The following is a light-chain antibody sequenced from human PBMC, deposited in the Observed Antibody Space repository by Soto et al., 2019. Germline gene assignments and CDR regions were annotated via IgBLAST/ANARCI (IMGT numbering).Light chain of an antibody. Sequence: QSALTQPPSVSGALGQRVTISCTGSSSDIGAGYDVHWYQQFPGTAPKLLIYGNSNRPSGVPDRFSGSMSGTSASLAITGLQAEDEADYYCQSYDSRLTGWGMFGGGTKLTVL. CDR3: QSYDSRLTGWGM. V-gene: IGLV1-40*01. CDR1: SSDIGAGYD. J-gene: IGLJ3*02. CDR2: GNS.